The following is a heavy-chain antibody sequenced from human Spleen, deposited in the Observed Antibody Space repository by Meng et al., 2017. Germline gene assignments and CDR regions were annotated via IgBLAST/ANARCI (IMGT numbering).Heavy chain of an antibody. Sequence: VQRKQWGAGCLKPSATLSLTCVVSGGSCSDYYWSWIRQPPGKGLEWIGEINHSGSTNYNPSLESRATISVDTSQNNLSLKLSSVTAADSAVYYCARGPTTMAHDFDYWGQGTLVTVSS. V-gene: IGHV4-34*01. CDR2: INHSGST. D-gene: IGHD4-11*01. CDR1: GGSCSDYY. J-gene: IGHJ4*02. CDR3: ARGPTTMAHDFDY.